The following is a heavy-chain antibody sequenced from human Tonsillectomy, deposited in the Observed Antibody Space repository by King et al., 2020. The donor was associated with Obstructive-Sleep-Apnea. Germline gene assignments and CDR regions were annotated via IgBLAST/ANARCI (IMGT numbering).Heavy chain of an antibody. D-gene: IGHD6-13*01. CDR2: ISGSGGST. Sequence: VQLVESGGGLVQPGGSLRLSCAASGFTFSSYAMSWVRQAPGKGLEWVSAISGSGGSTYYADSVKGRFTISRDNSKNTLYLQMNSLRAEDTAVYYCAKGGLQYSSSWYGRFDYWGQGTLVTVSS. CDR1: GFTFSSYA. V-gene: IGHV3-23*04. J-gene: IGHJ4*02. CDR3: AKGGLQYSSSWYGRFDY.